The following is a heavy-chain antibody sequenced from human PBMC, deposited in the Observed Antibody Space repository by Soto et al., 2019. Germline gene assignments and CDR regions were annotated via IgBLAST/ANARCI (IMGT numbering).Heavy chain of an antibody. Sequence: QLQLQESGSGLVKPSQTLSLTCAVSGGSISSGGYSWNWIRQPPGKGLEWIGYIYHSGSTYNSPSLKRRVNISVDRSKNQFSLKLSSVTAADTAVYYCARGLEVIAATPQWDYWGQGTLVTVSS. CDR3: ARGLEVIAATPQWDY. D-gene: IGHD2-15*01. CDR2: IYHSGST. J-gene: IGHJ4*02. V-gene: IGHV4-30-2*01. CDR1: GGSISSGGYS.